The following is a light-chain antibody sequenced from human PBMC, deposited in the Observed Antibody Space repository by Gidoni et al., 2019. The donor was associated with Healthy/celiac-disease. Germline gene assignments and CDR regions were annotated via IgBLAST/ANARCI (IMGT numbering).Light chain of an antibody. J-gene: IGKJ1*01. CDR3: QQYYSTLWT. Sequence: DIVMTQSPDSLAVSLGERATINCKSSQSVLYSSNNKNYLAWYQQKPGQPPKLLICWASTRESGVPDRFSGGGSGTDFTLTISSLQAEDVAVYYCQQYYSTLWTFGQGTKVEIK. V-gene: IGKV4-1*01. CDR1: QSVLYSSNNKNY. CDR2: WAS.